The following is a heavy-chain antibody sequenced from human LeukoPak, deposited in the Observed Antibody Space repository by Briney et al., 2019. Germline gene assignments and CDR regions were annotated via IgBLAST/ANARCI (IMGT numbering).Heavy chain of an antibody. CDR1: GYTFTGYY. CDR2: ISAYNGNT. J-gene: IGHJ5*02. Sequence: GASVKVSCKASGYTFTGYYMHWVRQAPGQGLEWMGWISAYNGNTNYAQKLQGRVTMTTDTSTSTAYMELRSLRSDDTAVYYCARTYYYGSGSYYRWGQGTLVTVSS. CDR3: ARTYYYGSGSYYR. D-gene: IGHD3-10*01. V-gene: IGHV1-18*04.